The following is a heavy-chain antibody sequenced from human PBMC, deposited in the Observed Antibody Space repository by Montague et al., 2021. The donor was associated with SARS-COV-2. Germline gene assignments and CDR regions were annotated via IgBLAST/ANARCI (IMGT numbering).Heavy chain of an antibody. Sequence: SETLSLTCTVSGGSISSYYWSWIRQPPGKGLEWIGYIYYSGSTNYNPSLKSRVTISVDTSKNQFSLKPSSVTAADTAVYYCARGRGYTGYDSDWGQGTLVTVTS. CDR1: GGSISSYY. V-gene: IGHV4-59*01. D-gene: IGHD5-12*01. J-gene: IGHJ4*02. CDR2: IYYSGST. CDR3: ARGRGYTGYDSD.